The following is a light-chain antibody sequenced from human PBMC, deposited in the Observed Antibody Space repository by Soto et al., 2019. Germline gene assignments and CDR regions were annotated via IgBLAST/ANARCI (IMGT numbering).Light chain of an antibody. Sequence: IHLTQSEASLSASXCGRVTSTXXSSQAIRTALGWYQQKPGKVPKLLIYAASILQSGVPSRFSGSGSETEFSLTIRALQPEDFATYYCQHLSRYPLTFGGGTKVDIK. J-gene: IGKJ4*01. V-gene: IGKV1-17*01. CDR2: AAS. CDR1: QAIRTA. CDR3: QHLSRYPLT.